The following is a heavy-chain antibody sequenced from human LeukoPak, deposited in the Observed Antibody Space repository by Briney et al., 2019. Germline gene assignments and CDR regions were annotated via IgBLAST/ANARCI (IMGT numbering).Heavy chain of an antibody. D-gene: IGHD1-26*01. V-gene: IGHV4-39*07. J-gene: IGHJ4*02. Sequence: SETLSLTCTVSGGSISSSSYYWGWIRQPPGKGLEWIGSIYYSGSTYYNPSLKSRVTISVDTSKNQFSLKLSSVTAADTAVYYCARRGQVGAPDYWGQGTLVTVSS. CDR2: IYYSGST. CDR3: ARRGQVGAPDY. CDR1: GGSISSSSYY.